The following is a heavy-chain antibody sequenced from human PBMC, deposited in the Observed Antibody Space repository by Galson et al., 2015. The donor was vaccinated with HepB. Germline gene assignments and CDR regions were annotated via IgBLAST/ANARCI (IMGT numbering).Heavy chain of an antibody. J-gene: IGHJ4*02. D-gene: IGHD3-10*01. CDR3: AKDMVGDYGSGSPFDY. Sequence: SLRLSCAASGFTFDDYAMHWVRQAPGKGLEWVSGISWNSGSIGYADSVKGRFTISRDNAKNSLYLQMNSLRAEDTALYYCAKDMVGDYGSGSPFDYWGQGTLVTVSS. CDR1: GFTFDDYA. CDR2: ISWNSGSI. V-gene: IGHV3-9*01.